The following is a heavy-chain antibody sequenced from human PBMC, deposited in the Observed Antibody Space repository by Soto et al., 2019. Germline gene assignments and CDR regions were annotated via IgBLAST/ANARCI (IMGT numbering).Heavy chain of an antibody. CDR3: TTNYQGISN. Sequence: VGSLRLSCASSVFTFSNAWMSCVRQSPEKWLEWVGRIVSKTAGGTTDYAAPVKGRFTISRDDSKSTLYLQMNSLKTEDTAIYYCTTNYQGISNLGQGTPVIVSS. CDR1: VFTFSNAW. CDR2: IVSKTAGGTT. V-gene: IGHV3-15*04. D-gene: IGHD1-7*01. J-gene: IGHJ4*02.